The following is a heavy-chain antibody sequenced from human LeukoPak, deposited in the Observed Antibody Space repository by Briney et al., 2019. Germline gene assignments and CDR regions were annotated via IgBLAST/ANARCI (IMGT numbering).Heavy chain of an antibody. CDR2: IKSDGST. D-gene: IGHD3-22*01. Sequence: AGGSLRLSCAASGFPFSIYWMHWLRHAPGKGVVCFSRIKSDGSTNYADSVKGRFTISRDNAKNTVSLQMNSLRAEHTGVYYCARAPSEIGGYYPEYFRHWGQGTLVTVSS. CDR3: ARAPSEIGGYYPEYFRH. V-gene: IGHV3-74*01. CDR1: GFPFSIYW. J-gene: IGHJ1*01.